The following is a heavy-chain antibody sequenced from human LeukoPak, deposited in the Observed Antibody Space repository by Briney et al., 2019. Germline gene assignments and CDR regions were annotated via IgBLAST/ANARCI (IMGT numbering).Heavy chain of an antibody. CDR1: GFTFSRFE. CDR3: ARARYYDSSGYYIIDY. CDR2: ISSIWSTI. Sequence: KTGGSLRLSCAASGFTFSRFEMNWVRQAPEKGLEWVSYISSIWSTIYYADSVKGRFTISRDNAKNSLYLQMNSLRAEDAAVYYCARARYYDSSGYYIIDYWGQGTLVTVSS. J-gene: IGHJ4*02. D-gene: IGHD3-22*01. V-gene: IGHV3-48*03.